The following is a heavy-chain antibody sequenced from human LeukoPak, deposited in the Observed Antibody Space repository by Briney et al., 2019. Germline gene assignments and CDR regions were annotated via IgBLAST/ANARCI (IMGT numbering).Heavy chain of an antibody. CDR2: INPSGGST. Sequence: ASVKVSCKASGYTFTSYDINWVRQAPGQGLEWMGIINPSGGSTSYAQKFQGRVTMTRDTSTSTVYMELSSLRSEDTAVYYCARGRSPGTLDYWGQGTLVTVSS. CDR1: GYTFTSYD. J-gene: IGHJ4*02. CDR3: ARGRSPGTLDY. D-gene: IGHD1-1*01. V-gene: IGHV1-46*01.